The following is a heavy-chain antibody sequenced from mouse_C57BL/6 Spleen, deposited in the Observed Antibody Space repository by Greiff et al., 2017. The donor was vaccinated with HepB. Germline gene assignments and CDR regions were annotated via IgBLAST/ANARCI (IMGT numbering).Heavy chain of an antibody. J-gene: IGHJ4*01. CDR2: IDPSDSYT. CDR1: GYTFTSYW. V-gene: IGHV1-59*01. D-gene: IGHD4-1*01. Sequence: QVQLQQPGAELVRPGTSVKLSCKASGYTFTSYWMHWVKQRPGQGLEWIGVIDPSDSYTNYNQKFKGKATLTVDTSSSTAYMQLSSLTSEDSAVYYCARRPANWDAMDYWGQGTSVTVSS. CDR3: ARRPANWDAMDY.